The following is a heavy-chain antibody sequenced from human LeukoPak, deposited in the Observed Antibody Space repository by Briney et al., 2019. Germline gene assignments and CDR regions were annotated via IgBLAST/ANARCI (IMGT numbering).Heavy chain of an antibody. D-gene: IGHD2-2*01. V-gene: IGHV1-69*04. Sequence: ASVKVSCKASGGTFSSHAISWVRQAPGQGLEWMGRIIPIFGIANYAQKFQGRVTITADKSTSTADMELSSLRSEDTAVYYCAAGVDVLVPDGGWFDPWGQGTLVTVSS. CDR1: GGTFSSHA. J-gene: IGHJ5*02. CDR3: AAGVDVLVPDGGWFDP. CDR2: IIPIFGIA.